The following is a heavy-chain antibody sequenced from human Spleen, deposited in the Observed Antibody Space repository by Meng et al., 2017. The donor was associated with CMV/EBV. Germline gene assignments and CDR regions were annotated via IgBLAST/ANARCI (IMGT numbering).Heavy chain of an antibody. CDR3: TRDAHLTTVTPNWFDP. CDR1: GYTFTGYY. CDR2: INPNSGDT. V-gene: IGHV1-2*02. D-gene: IGHD4-17*01. Sequence: QVQLVQSGAEVKKPGASVKVSCKASGYTFTGYYMHWVRQAPGQGLEWMGCINPNSGDTNYAQKFQGRVTMTRDTSISTAYMELSRLRSDDTAVYYCTRDAHLTTVTPNWFDPWGQGTLVTVSS. J-gene: IGHJ5*02.